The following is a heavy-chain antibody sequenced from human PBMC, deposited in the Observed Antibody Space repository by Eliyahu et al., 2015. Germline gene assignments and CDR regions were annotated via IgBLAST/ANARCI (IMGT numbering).Heavy chain of an antibody. CDR3: ARDRATVVTYDAFDI. V-gene: IGHV3-21*01. D-gene: IGHD4-23*01. CDR2: ISSSSSYI. J-gene: IGHJ3*02. Sequence: VQLVESGGGLVKPGGSLXLXCAASGFTFSSYSMNWVRQAPGKGLEWVSSISSSSSYIYYADSVKGRFTISRDNAKNSLYLQMNSLRAEDTAVYYCARDRATVVTYDAFDIWGQGTMVTVSS. CDR1: GFTFSSYS.